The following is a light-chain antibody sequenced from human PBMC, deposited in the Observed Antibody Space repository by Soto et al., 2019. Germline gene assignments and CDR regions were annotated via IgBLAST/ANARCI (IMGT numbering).Light chain of an antibody. CDR2: DAS. CDR1: QSISSW. J-gene: IGKJ4*01. CDR3: QQYNRYSLT. Sequence: DIQMTQSPSTLSASVGDRVTITCRASQSISSWLAWYQQKPGKAPKLLIYDASSLESGVPSRFSVSGSDTEFTLTINNLHPDDFATYHCQQYNRYSLTFGGGTKVEIK. V-gene: IGKV1-5*01.